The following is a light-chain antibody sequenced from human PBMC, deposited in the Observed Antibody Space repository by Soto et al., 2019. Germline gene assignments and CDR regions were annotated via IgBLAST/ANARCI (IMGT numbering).Light chain of an antibody. J-gene: IGKJ2*01. CDR3: QQYDSSPLT. CDR1: QSLSSDY. CDR2: GAS. Sequence: EIVLTRSPGTLSLSPGERATLSCRASQSLSSDYLAWYQQKTGQSPRLLIYGASNRATAIPDRFSGGGSGTLFTLTISRLEPGDFAVYYCQQYDSSPLTFGQGTQVEIK. V-gene: IGKV3-20*01.